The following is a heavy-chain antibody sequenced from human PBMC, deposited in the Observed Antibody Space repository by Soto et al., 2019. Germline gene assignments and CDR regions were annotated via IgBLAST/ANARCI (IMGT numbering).Heavy chain of an antibody. D-gene: IGHD1-7*01. CDR3: ARDGSDELELKGNAFDI. V-gene: IGHV1-18*01. CDR2: ISAYNGNT. CDR1: GYTFTSYG. J-gene: IGHJ3*02. Sequence: ASVNVSCKASGYTFTSYGISWVRQAPGQGLEWMGWISAYNGNTNYAQKLQGRVTMTTDTSTSTAYMELRSLRSDDTAVYYCARDGSDELELKGNAFDIWGQGTMVTVSS.